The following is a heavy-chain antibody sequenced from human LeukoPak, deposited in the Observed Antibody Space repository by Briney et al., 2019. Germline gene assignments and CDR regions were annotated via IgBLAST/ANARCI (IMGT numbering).Heavy chain of an antibody. CDR1: GFTFSDYY. CDR2: ISSSGSTI. J-gene: IGHJ5*02. CDR3: ARDLPDYSNRRDWFDP. Sequence: PGGSLRLSCAASGFTFSDYYMSWIRQAPGKGLEWVSYISSSGSTIYYADSVKGRFTISRDNAKNSLYLQMNSLRAEDTAVYYCARDLPDYSNRRDWFDPWGQGTLVTVSS. D-gene: IGHD4-11*01. V-gene: IGHV3-11*04.